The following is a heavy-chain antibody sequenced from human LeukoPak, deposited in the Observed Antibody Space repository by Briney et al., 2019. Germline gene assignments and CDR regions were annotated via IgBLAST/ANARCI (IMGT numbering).Heavy chain of an antibody. D-gene: IGHD3-3*01. Sequence: SETLSLTCAVYGGSFSGYYWSWIRQPPGKGLEWIGEINHSGSTNYNPSLKSRVTISVDTSKNQFSLKLSSVTVADTAVYYCARARLLFGGNWFDPWGQGTLVTVSS. V-gene: IGHV4-34*01. J-gene: IGHJ5*02. CDR3: ARARLLFGGNWFDP. CDR2: INHSGST. CDR1: GGSFSGYY.